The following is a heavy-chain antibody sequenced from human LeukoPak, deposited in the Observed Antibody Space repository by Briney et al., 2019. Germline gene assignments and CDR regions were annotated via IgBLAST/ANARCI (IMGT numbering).Heavy chain of an antibody. CDR2: ISGSGGST. CDR1: GFTFRSYG. V-gene: IGHV3-23*01. Sequence: GGSLRLSCVASGFTFRSYGMSWVRQAPGKGLEWVSTISGSGGSTYYADSVKGRFTITRDNAQNSLTLHMNTLRADDTAVYYCAKDGGTHFDHWGQGTLVTVSS. D-gene: IGHD1-26*01. J-gene: IGHJ4*02. CDR3: AKDGGTHFDH.